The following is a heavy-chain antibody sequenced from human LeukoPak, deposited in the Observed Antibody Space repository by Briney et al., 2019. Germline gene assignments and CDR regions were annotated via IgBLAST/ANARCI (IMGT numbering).Heavy chain of an antibody. V-gene: IGHV1-18*01. CDR1: GYTFTSYG. CDR3: ARGDAVRVRDDAFDI. Sequence: ASVKVSCKASGYTFTSYGISWVRQAPGQGLEWIGWISAYNGNTNYAQKLQGRVTMTTDTSTSTAYMELRSLRSDDTAVYYCARGDAVRVRDDAFDIWGQGTMVTVSS. CDR2: ISAYNGNT. J-gene: IGHJ3*02. D-gene: IGHD3-10*01.